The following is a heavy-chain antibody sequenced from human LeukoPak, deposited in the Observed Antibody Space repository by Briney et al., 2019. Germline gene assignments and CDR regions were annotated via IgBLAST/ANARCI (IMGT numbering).Heavy chain of an antibody. J-gene: IGHJ4*02. CDR1: GGTFSSYA. D-gene: IGHD2-2*01. CDR2: IIPIFGTA. CDR3: AGDCSSTSCHFDY. Sequence: SVNVSCKASGGTFSSYAISWVRQAPGQGLEWMGGIIPIFGTANYAQKFQGRVTITADKSTSTAYMELSSLRSEDTAVYYCAGDCSSTSCHFDYWGQGTLVTVSS. V-gene: IGHV1-69*06.